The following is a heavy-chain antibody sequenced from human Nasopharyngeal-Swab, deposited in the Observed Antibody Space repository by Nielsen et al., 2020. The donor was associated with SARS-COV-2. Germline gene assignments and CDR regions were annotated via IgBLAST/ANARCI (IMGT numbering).Heavy chain of an antibody. CDR1: GFIFSNYW. CDR2: IKQDGSEM. V-gene: IGHV3-7*01. J-gene: IGHJ4*01. D-gene: IGHD3-22*01. CDR3: ARVTGGYSFDS. Sequence: GVLKISCAASGFIFSNYWMTWVRQAPGKGLEWVANIKQDGSEMYYVDSVKGRFTISRDNAKNTLYLQMNSLTVEDTAVYYCARVTGGYSFDSWGQGTLVTVSS.